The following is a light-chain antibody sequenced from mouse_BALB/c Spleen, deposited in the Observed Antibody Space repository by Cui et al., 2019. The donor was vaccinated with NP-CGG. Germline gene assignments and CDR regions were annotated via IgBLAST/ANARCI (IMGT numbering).Light chain of an antibody. Sequence: QTVVTQYSALTTSPVETVTLTCRSSTGAVTTSNYANWVQEKPDHLFTGLIGGTNNRAPGVPARFSGSLIGDKAALTITGAQTEDEAIYFCTLWYSNHWVFGGGTKLTVL. CDR1: TGAVTTSNY. J-gene: IGLJ1*01. CDR3: TLWYSNHWV. V-gene: IGLV1*01. CDR2: GTN.